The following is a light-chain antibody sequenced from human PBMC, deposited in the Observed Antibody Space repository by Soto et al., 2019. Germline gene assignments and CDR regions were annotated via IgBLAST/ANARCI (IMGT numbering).Light chain of an antibody. V-gene: IGLV2-18*02. CDR3: SSYTSSMTNV. Sequence: QSALIQPPSVSGSPGQSVTISCTGTSSDVGSYGYVSWFQQHPGTVPKSMIYNVNTQPSGVPDRFSGSKSGNTASMTISGLQAEGEANYFCSSYTSSMTNVFGSGTKVTVL. CDR2: NVN. J-gene: IGLJ1*01. CDR1: SSDVGSYGY.